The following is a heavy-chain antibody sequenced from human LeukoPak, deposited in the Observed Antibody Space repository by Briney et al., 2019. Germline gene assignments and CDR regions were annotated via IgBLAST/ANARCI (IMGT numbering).Heavy chain of an antibody. V-gene: IGHV1-2*02. Sequence: GASVKVSCKASGYTFTGYYMHWVRQAPGQGLAWMGWINPNSGGTNYAQKFQGRVTMTRDTSISTAYMELSRLRSDDTAVYYCARVVRGYSSSWYWFDPWGQGTLVTVSS. CDR2: INPNSGGT. D-gene: IGHD6-13*01. J-gene: IGHJ5*02. CDR1: GYTFTGYY. CDR3: ARVVRGYSSSWYWFDP.